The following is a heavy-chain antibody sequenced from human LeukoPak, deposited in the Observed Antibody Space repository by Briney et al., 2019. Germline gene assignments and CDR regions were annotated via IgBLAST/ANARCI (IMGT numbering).Heavy chain of an antibody. D-gene: IGHD3-16*01. J-gene: IGHJ4*02. CDR1: GYTFTGYY. Sequence: GASVKVSCKASGYTFTGYYMHWVRQAPGQGLEWMGWINPNSGGTNYAQKFQGRVTMTRDTSISTAYMELSRLRSDDTAVYYCARDRSPGELWPYDGFDYWGQGTLVTVSS. CDR3: ARDRSPGELWPYDGFDY. CDR2: INPNSGGT. V-gene: IGHV1-2*02.